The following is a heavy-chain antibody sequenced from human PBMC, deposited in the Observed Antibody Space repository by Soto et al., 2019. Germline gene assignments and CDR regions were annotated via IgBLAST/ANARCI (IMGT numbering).Heavy chain of an antibody. CDR3: AREYCTSASCYSYFDP. J-gene: IGHJ5*02. CDR2: INPGSSNT. D-gene: IGHD2-2*01. CDR1: GYTFTSYA. Sequence: ASVKVSCKPSGYTFTSYAMHWVRQAPGQGPEWMGWINPGSSNTTYSQKFQGRFTMTRDTSASTAYMELSSLRSEDTAVYYCAREYCTSASCYSYFDPWGQGTLVTVSS. V-gene: IGHV1-3*01.